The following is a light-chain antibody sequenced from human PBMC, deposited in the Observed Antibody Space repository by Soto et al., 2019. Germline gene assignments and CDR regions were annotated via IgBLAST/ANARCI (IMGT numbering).Light chain of an antibody. V-gene: IGLV2-8*01. CDR1: SSDIGGYNS. Sequence: QSALTQPPSASGSPGQPVTISCTGTSSDIGGYNSVSWYQQHPDKAPKLMIYEVTRWPSGVPDRFSGSKSGNTASLTVSGLQAEDEADYYCSSYAGSNNMIFGGGTQLTVL. CDR3: SSYAGSNNMI. CDR2: EVT. J-gene: IGLJ2*01.